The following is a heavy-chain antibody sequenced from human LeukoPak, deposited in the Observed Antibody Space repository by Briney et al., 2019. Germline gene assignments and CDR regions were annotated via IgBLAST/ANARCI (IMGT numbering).Heavy chain of an antibody. CDR3: ARHSGYCSSTSCYAGRYYYYYGMDV. J-gene: IGHJ6*02. Sequence: GESLKISCKGSGYSFTSYWIGWVRQMPGKGLEWMGIIYPGDSDTRYSPSLQGQVTISADKSISTAYLQWSRLKASDTAMYYCARHSGYCSSTSCYAGRYYYYYGMDVWGQGTTVTVSS. V-gene: IGHV5-51*01. D-gene: IGHD2-2*01. CDR2: IYPGDSDT. CDR1: GYSFTSYW.